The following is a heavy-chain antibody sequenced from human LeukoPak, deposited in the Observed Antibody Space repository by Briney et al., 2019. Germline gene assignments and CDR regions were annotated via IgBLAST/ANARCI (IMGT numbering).Heavy chain of an antibody. CDR2: INHPGSDT. CDR3: ARDWEDTTMDY. Sequence: QPGGSLRLSCAASGFIFHNFCMNWVSQAPGKGLEWVASINHPGSDTYYVDSVKGRFTISRDNAKSSLFLQMDSLRAEDTAVYFCARDWEDTTMDYWGQGALVTVSS. D-gene: IGHD5-18*01. V-gene: IGHV3-7*05. CDR1: GFIFHNFC. J-gene: IGHJ4*01.